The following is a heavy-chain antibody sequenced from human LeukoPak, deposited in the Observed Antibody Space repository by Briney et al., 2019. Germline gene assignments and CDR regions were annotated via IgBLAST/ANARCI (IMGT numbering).Heavy chain of an antibody. CDR1: GGSISSYY. J-gene: IGHJ6*03. V-gene: IGHV4-59*08. Sequence: SETLSLTCTVSGGSISSYYWSWIRQPPGKGLEWIGYIYYSGSTNYNPSLKSRVTISVDTSKNQFSLKLSSVTAADTAVYYCARVSIVVVPAAIDVSYYYYMDVWGKGTTVTVSS. CDR3: ARVSIVVVPAAIDVSYYYYMDV. D-gene: IGHD2-2*02. CDR2: IYYSGST.